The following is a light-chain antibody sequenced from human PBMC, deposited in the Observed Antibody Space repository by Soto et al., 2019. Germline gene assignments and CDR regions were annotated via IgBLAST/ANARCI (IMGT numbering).Light chain of an antibody. Sequence: QAVVTQPPSVSGAPGQRVTISCTGSSSNIGAGYDVHWYQQLPGTAPKLLIYDNSNRPSGVPDRFSASKSGTSASLAITGLQAEDEADYYCQSYDTSLRGHVFGAGTKVTVL. J-gene: IGLJ1*01. CDR2: DNS. V-gene: IGLV1-40*01. CDR1: SSNIGAGYD. CDR3: QSYDTSLRGHV.